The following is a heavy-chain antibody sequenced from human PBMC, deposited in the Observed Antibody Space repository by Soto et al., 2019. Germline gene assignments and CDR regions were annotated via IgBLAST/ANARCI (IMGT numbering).Heavy chain of an antibody. J-gene: IGHJ5*02. D-gene: IGHD2-21*01. CDR3: AALTFRIAAASHGRSNWFGH. CDR2: IFYTGRT. Sequence: XETLSLTCILSGCSISNPSYYWGWVRQPPGKGLEWIGGIFYTGRTYYSPSLKSRVTISVDTSNEQFSLNLTSVTAADTAVYFCAALTFRIAAASHGRSNWFGHWAPGNLVTVSS. V-gene: IGHV4-39*01. CDR1: GCSISNPSYY.